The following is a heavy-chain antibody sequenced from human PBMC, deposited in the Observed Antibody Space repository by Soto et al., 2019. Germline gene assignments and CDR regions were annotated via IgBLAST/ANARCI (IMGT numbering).Heavy chain of an antibody. D-gene: IGHD2-2*01. Sequence: GGSLRLSCAASGFTFSSYAMHWVRQAPGKGLEWVAVISYDGSNKYYADSVKGRFTISRDNSKNTLYLQMNSLRAEDTAVYYCAGEAPAGTGYFDYWGQGTLVTVSS. V-gene: IGHV3-30-3*01. CDR1: GFTFSSYA. CDR2: ISYDGSNK. CDR3: AGEAPAGTGYFDY. J-gene: IGHJ4*02.